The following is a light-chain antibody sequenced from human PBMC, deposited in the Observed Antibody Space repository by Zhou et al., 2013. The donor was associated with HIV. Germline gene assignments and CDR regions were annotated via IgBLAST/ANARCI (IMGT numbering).Light chain of an antibody. CDR2: DAS. J-gene: IGKJ2*01. CDR3: QQYDNLPYT. Sequence: DIQMTQSPSSLSASVGDRVTITCRASQSISSYVNWYQQKPGKAPKLLIYDASNLETGVPSRFSGSGSGTDFTFTISSLQPEDFATYYCQQYDNLPYTFGQGTKLEIK. CDR1: QSISSY. V-gene: IGKV1-33*01.